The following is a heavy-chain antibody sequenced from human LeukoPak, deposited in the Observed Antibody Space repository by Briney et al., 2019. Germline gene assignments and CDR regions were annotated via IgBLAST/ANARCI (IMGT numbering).Heavy chain of an antibody. V-gene: IGHV3-15*01. J-gene: IGHJ4*02. Sequence: ETLSLTCAVYGGSFSGYYWSWIRQPPGKGLEWVGRIKSKTDGGTTDYAAPVKGRFTISRDDSKNTLYLQMNSLKTEDTAVYYCTTRGYGDYGVPLSDYWGQGTLVTVSS. CDR2: IKSKTDGGTT. CDR1: GGSFSGYY. D-gene: IGHD4-17*01. CDR3: TTRGYGDYGVPLSDY.